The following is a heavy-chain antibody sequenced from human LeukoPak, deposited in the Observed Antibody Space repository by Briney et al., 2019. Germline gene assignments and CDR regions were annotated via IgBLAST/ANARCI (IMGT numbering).Heavy chain of an antibody. CDR3: ARQRGYGDPGDY. Sequence: ASVKVSCKASGYTFTGYYMHWVRQAPGQGLEWMGWINPNSGGTNYAQKFQGRVTMTRDTSISTAYMELSRLRSDDTAVYYCARQRGYGDPGDYWGQGTLVTVSS. D-gene: IGHD4-17*01. J-gene: IGHJ4*02. CDR2: INPNSGGT. CDR1: GYTFTGYY. V-gene: IGHV1-2*02.